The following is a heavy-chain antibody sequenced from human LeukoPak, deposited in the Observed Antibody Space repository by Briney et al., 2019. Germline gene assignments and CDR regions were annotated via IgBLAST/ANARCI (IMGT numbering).Heavy chain of an antibody. CDR2: ISDSGGST. Sequence: GGSLRLSCAASGFTFSGYAMSWVRQAPGKGLEWVSPISDSGGSTYYADSVKGRFTISRDNSKNTLYLQLNSLRAEDTAIYYCAKDGRLYDGSGYYQLDYWGQGTLVTVSS. D-gene: IGHD3-22*01. J-gene: IGHJ4*02. V-gene: IGHV3-23*01. CDR1: GFTFSGYA. CDR3: AKDGRLYDGSGYYQLDY.